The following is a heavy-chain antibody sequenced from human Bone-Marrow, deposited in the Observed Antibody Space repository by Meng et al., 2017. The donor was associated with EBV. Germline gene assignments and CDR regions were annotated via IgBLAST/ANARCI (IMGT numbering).Heavy chain of an antibody. J-gene: IGHJ4*02. CDR3: ARAERVAVAGTSWPDDY. CDR1: GGTFSRYA. CDR2: IIPIFGTA. D-gene: IGHD6-19*01. V-gene: IGHV1-69*01. Sequence: VPAGAEVKKAGSPVKVSCKASGGTFSRYAISWVREAPGQGLEWMGGIIPIFGTANYAQKFQGRVTITADESTSTAYMELSSLTSDDTATYYCARAERVAVAGTSWPDDYWGQGTLVTVSS.